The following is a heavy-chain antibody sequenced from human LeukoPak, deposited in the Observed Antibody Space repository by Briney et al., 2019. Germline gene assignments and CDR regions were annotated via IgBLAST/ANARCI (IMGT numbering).Heavy chain of an antibody. CDR1: GGTFSSYA. D-gene: IGHD3-10*01. J-gene: IGHJ5*02. V-gene: IGHV1-69*05. CDR2: IIPIFGTA. Sequence: SVKVSCKASGGTFSSYAISWVRQAPGQGLEWMGGIIPIFGTANYAQKFQGRVTITTDESTSTAYMELSSLRSEDTAVYYCARGDYYGSGSYYPPLPNWFDPWGQGTLVTVS. CDR3: ARGDYYGSGSYYPPLPNWFDP.